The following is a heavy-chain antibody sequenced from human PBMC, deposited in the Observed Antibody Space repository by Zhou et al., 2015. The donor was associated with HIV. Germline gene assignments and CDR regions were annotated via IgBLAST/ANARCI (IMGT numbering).Heavy chain of an antibody. Sequence: QVQLVQSGAEVKKPGSSVKVSCKASGGTFSNYAISWVRQAPGHGLEWVGRNIPNFGVSNYAQKFQGRVTITADKSTGTAYMELSSLRSDDTAVYYCARAGGIPNLGYCSSTSCYAVYFDYWGQGTLVTVSS. CDR1: GGTFSNYA. CDR3: ARAGGIPNLGYCSSTSCYAVYFDY. J-gene: IGHJ4*02. V-gene: IGHV1-69*09. D-gene: IGHD2-2*01. CDR2: NIPNFGVS.